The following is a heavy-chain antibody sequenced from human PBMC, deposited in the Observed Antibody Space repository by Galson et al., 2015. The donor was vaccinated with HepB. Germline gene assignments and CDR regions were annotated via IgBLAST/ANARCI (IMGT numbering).Heavy chain of an antibody. CDR2: IIPILGIA. CDR1: GGTFSSYA. Sequence: SVKVSCKASGGTFSSYAISWVRQAPGQGLEWMGGIIPILGIANYAQKFQGRVTITADKSTSTAYMGLSSLRSEDTAVYYCARGRSGDSPNKPSVYFDYWGQGTLVTVSS. J-gene: IGHJ4*02. V-gene: IGHV1-69*10. D-gene: IGHD4-17*01. CDR3: ARGRSGDSPNKPSVYFDY.